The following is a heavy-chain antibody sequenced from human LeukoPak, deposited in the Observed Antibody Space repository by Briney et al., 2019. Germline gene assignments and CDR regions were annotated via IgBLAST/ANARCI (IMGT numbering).Heavy chain of an antibody. D-gene: IGHD1-26*01. CDR2: INYSGSS. CDR3: ARHGASGSLRNFDY. CDR1: GGSINSFIYS. Sequence: SETLSLTCSVSGGSINSFIYSWGWIRRPPGKGLEWIGSINYSGSSKYNPSLKSRVTMSVDTSKNQFSLKLTSVTAADTAIYYCARHGASGSLRNFDYWGQGGLVTVSS. J-gene: IGHJ4*02. V-gene: IGHV4-39*01.